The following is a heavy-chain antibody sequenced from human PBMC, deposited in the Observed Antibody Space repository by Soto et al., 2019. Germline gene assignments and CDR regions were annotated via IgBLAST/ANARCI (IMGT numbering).Heavy chain of an antibody. D-gene: IGHD6-13*01. V-gene: IGHV3-30*18. CDR3: AKGLAAARPIDY. J-gene: IGHJ4*02. CDR2: ISYDGSNK. CDR1: GFTFSSYG. Sequence: GSLRLSCAASGFTFSSYGMHWVRQAPGKGLEWVAVISYDGSNKYYADSVKGRFTISRDNSKNTLYLQMNSLRAEDTAVYYCAKGLAAARPIDYWGQGTLFTVSS.